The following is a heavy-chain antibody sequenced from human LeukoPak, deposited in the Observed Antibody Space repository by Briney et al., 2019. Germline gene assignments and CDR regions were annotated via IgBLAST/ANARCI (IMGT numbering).Heavy chain of an antibody. CDR1: GYTFTGYY. J-gene: IGHJ5*02. Sequence: ASVRVSCKASGYTFTGYYMHWVRQAPGQGLEWLGWINPNSGGTNYAQKFQGRVTMTRDTSISTAYMELSRLRSDDTAVYYCARGLYYEQQLVTDSGWLDPWGQGTLVTVSS. CDR2: INPNSGGT. CDR3: ARGLYYEQQLVTDSGWLDP. V-gene: IGHV1-2*02. D-gene: IGHD6-13*01.